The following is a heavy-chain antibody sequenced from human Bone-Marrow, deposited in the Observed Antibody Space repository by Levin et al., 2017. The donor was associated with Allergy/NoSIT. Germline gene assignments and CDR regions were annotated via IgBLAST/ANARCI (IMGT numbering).Heavy chain of an antibody. CDR3: AREQGGGDGCNFDY. CDR2: ISSSGSTI. V-gene: IGHV3-11*01. CDR1: GFTFSDYY. D-gene: IGHD2-21*02. Sequence: PGGSLRLSCAASGFTFSDYYMSWIRQAPGKGLEWVSYISSSGSTIYYADSVKGLFTISRATPKNSLYLQMNILGAEDAAVYYGAREQGGGDGCNFDYWGQGTLVTVAS. J-gene: IGHJ4*02.